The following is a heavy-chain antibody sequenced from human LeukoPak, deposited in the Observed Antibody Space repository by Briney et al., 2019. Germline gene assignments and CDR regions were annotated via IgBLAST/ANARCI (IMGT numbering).Heavy chain of an antibody. CDR3: ARAKRGYGDYVVDYYYYMDV. Sequence: PGGSLRLSCAASGFTFSDYYMSWIRQAPGKGLEWVSYISSSGSTIYYADSVKGRFTISRDNAKNSLYLQMNSLRAEDTAVYYCARAKRGYGDYVVDYYYYMDVWGKGTTVTVSS. D-gene: IGHD4-17*01. V-gene: IGHV3-11*04. CDR2: ISSSGSTI. J-gene: IGHJ6*03. CDR1: GFTFSDYY.